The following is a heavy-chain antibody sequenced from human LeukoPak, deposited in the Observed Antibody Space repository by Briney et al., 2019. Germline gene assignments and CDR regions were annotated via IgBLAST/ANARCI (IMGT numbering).Heavy chain of an antibody. CDR3: ARQDQYQLLSYYYYMDG. D-gene: IGHD2-2*01. Sequence: PSETLSLTCAVSGYSISSGYYCGWVRQPPGEGLEWIGSIYHSGSTYYKPSLKSRVTISVDTSKNQFSLKLSSVTAADTAVYYCARQDQYQLLSYYYYMDGWGKGTTVTVSS. V-gene: IGHV4-38-2*01. J-gene: IGHJ6*03. CDR1: GYSISSGYY. CDR2: IYHSGST.